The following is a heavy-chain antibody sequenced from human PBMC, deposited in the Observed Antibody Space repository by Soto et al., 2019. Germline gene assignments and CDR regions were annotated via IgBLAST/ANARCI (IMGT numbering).Heavy chain of an antibody. D-gene: IGHD1-26*01. J-gene: IGHJ4*02. Sequence: QVHLVQSGAEVKRPGASVKVSCKASGYTFTSYYMNWVPQAPGQGLEWMGIIIPRGGGTNYAQKFRGRVTMPWDTSTSTVYMELTSLRSEDTAVYYCARDWELGYWGQGTLVTVS. CDR3: ARDWELGY. CDR2: IIPRGGGT. CDR1: GYTFTSYY. V-gene: IGHV1-46*01.